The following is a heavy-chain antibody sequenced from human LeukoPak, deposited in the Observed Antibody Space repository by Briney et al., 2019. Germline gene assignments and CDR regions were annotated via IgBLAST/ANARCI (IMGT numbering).Heavy chain of an antibody. V-gene: IGHV3-48*01. D-gene: IGHD3-10*01. CDR2: ISSSSSTI. CDR3: ARDVYGSGKNWFDP. J-gene: IGHJ5*02. Sequence: GGSLRLSXAASGFTFSSYSMNWVRQAPGKGLEWVSYISSSSSTIYYADSVKGRFTISRDNAKNSLYLQMNGLRAEDTAVYYCARDVYGSGKNWFDPWGQGTLVTVSS. CDR1: GFTFSSYS.